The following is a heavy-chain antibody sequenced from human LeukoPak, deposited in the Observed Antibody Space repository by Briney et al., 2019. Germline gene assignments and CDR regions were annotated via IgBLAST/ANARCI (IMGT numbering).Heavy chain of an antibody. CDR2: INEDGSAK. J-gene: IGHJ4*02. CDR1: GFTFSRYW. Sequence: GGSLRLSCAASGFTFSRYWMSWVRQASGEGPEWLANINEDGSAKFYVDSVRGRLTISRDNAKNSLYLQVNRLRVEDTAIYYCARSAAGLDHWGQGTLVTVSP. D-gene: IGHD5-12*01. V-gene: IGHV3-7*01. CDR3: ARSAAGLDH.